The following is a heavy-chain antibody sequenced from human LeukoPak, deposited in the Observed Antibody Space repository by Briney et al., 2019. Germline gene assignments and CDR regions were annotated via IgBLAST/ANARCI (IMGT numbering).Heavy chain of an antibody. J-gene: IGHJ4*02. V-gene: IGHV3-23*01. D-gene: IGHD6-19*01. CDR2: ISGSST. CDR1: GFTFSSYA. Sequence: GGSLRLSCAASGFTFSSYAMSWVRPAPGKGLEWVSSISGSSTYYADSVKGRFTISKDTSKNTLYLQMNSLRAEDTAVYYCAKEEWLGKMNYFDHWGQGTLVTVSS. CDR3: AKEEWLGKMNYFDH.